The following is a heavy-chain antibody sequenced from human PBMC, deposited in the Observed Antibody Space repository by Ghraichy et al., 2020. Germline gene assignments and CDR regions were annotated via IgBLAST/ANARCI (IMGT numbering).Heavy chain of an antibody. Sequence: SETLSLTCTVSDDSINNYYWSWIRQTPGKGLEWIASIYHSGVTHYNPSLKSRVAISADTSKNQFSLKLTSVTAADTAMYYCARNKGYYDSAGYYYWHFDLWGRGTLVTVSS. CDR3: ARNKGYYDSAGYYYWHFDL. CDR1: DDSINNYY. D-gene: IGHD3-22*01. CDR2: IYHSGVT. V-gene: IGHV4-59*01. J-gene: IGHJ2*01.